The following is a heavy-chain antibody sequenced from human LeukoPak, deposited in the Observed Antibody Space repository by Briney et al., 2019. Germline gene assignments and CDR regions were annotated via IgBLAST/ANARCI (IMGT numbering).Heavy chain of an antibody. CDR2: IYTSGST. CDR3: ASTEYYYDSSGYYGVFDY. D-gene: IGHD3-22*01. Sequence: SETLSLTCTVSGGSISSGSYYWSWIRQPPGKGLEWIGRIYTSGSTNYNPSLKSRVTISVDTSKNQFSLKLSCVTAEDTAVYYCASTEYYYDSSGYYGVFDYWGQGTMVTVSS. J-gene: IGHJ4*02. V-gene: IGHV4-61*02. CDR1: GGSISSGSYY.